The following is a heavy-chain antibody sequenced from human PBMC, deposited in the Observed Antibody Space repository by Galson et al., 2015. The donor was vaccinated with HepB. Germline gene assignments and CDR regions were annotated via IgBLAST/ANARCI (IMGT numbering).Heavy chain of an antibody. D-gene: IGHD6-6*01. J-gene: IGHJ6*02. CDR1: GYTFTNYW. CDR2: IDPIDSYT. CDR3: ARRGWSRSSGYYYAMDV. Sequence: QSGAEVKKPGESLRISCKGSGYTFTNYWITWVRQMPGKGLEWMGKIDPIDSYTNYSPSFRGHVTISADKPTSTAYLQWSSLKASDTAVYYCARRGWSRSSGYYYAMDVWGQGTTVTVSS. V-gene: IGHV5-10-1*01.